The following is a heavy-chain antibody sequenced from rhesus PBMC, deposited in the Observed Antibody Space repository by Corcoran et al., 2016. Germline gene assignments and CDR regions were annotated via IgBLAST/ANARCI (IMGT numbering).Heavy chain of an antibody. V-gene: IGHV5-20*01. Sequence: EVQLVQSGAEVKRPGESLQISCKTSGYSFTSYWISCVRQMPGKGLEWMGAIDPSDSDTRFNPSFQGQVTIAADKSISTAYLQWSRLKASDTATYYCAKDRNWNYGLDSWGQGVVVTVSS. CDR1: GYSFTSYW. J-gene: IGHJ6*01. CDR2: IDPSDSDT. D-gene: IGHD1-26*01. CDR3: AKDRNWNYGLDS.